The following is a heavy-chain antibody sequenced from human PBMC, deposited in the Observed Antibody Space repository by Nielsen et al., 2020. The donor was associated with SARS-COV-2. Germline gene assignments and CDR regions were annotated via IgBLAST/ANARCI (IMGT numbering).Heavy chain of an antibody. V-gene: IGHV1-8*01. J-gene: IGHJ6*02. D-gene: IGHD3-3*01. CDR1: GYTFTSYD. CDR2: MNPNSGNT. CDR3: AREWRFLEWPDYYYGMDV. Sequence: ASVKVSCKASGYTFTSYDINWVRQATGQGLEWMGWMNPNSGNTGYAQKFQGRVTMTSNTSISTAYMELSSLRSEDTAVYYCAREWRFLEWPDYYYGMDVWGQGTTVTVSS.